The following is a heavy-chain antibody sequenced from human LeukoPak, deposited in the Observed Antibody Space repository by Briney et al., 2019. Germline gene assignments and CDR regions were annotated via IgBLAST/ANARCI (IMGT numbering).Heavy chain of an antibody. J-gene: IGHJ4*02. CDR2: IKQDGSEK. Sequence: GGSLRLSCAASGFTFSSYWMSWVRQAPGKGLEWVANIKQDGSEKYYVDSVKGRFTISRDNAKNSLYLQMNSLRAEDTAVYYCARDGPLACSSTSCYKGDRREPADYWGQGTLVTVSS. CDR1: GFTFSSYW. CDR3: ARDGPLACSSTSCYKGDRREPADY. D-gene: IGHD2-2*02. V-gene: IGHV3-7*01.